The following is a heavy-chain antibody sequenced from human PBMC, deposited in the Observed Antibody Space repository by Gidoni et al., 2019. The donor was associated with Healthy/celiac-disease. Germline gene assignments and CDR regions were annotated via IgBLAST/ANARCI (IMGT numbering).Heavy chain of an antibody. J-gene: IGHJ3*02. CDR3: ARAKYSSGWDNAFDI. Sequence: EVQLVESGGGLVQPGGSLRLSCAASGFPFRSYDMHWVRQATGKGLEWVSAIGTAGDTYYPGSVKGRFTISRENAKNSLYLQMNSLRAGDTAVYYCARAKYSSGWDNAFDIWGQGTMVTVSS. CDR2: IGTAGDT. D-gene: IGHD6-19*01. V-gene: IGHV3-13*04. CDR1: GFPFRSYD.